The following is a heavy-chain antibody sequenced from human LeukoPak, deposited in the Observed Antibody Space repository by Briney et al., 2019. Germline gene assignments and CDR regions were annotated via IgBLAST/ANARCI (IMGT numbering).Heavy chain of an antibody. CDR2: ISYDGSNK. CDR1: GFTFSSYA. D-gene: IGHD5-12*01. J-gene: IGHJ4*02. V-gene: IGHV3-30-3*01. CDR3: ARVRVIVAPFDY. Sequence: GRSLRLSCAASGFTFSSYAMHWVRQAPGKGLEWVAVISYDGSNKYYADSVKGRFTISRDNSKNTLYLQMNSLRAEDTAVYYCARVRVIVAPFDYWGQGTLVTVSS.